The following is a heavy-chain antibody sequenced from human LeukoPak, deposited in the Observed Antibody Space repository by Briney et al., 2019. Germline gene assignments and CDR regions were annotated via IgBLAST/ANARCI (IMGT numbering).Heavy chain of an antibody. D-gene: IGHD4-11*01. Sequence: RPSGTLSLTCAVSGGSITSSNWWSWVRQPPERGLEWIGEINHSGSTNYNPSLKSRVTISVDTSKNQFSLKLSSVTAADTAVYYCARDNTVTTYYYYGMDVWGQGTTVTVSS. J-gene: IGHJ6*02. CDR1: GGSITSSNW. CDR3: ARDNTVTTYYYYGMDV. V-gene: IGHV4-4*02. CDR2: INHSGST.